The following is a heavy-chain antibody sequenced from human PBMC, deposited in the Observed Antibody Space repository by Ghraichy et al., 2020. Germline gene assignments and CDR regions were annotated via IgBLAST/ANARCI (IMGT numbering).Heavy chain of an antibody. CDR3: AKNSGDSSYSGPQY. Sequence: LSLTCAASGFTFACYGMSWVRQAPGKGPEWVSVLSGGGDTTFYADSVKGRFTISRDNSRNIVYLEMNSLRAEDTAIYYCAKNSGDSSYSGPQYWGQGTLVTVSS. CDR2: LSGGGDTT. V-gene: IGHV3-23*01. J-gene: IGHJ4*02. CDR1: GFTFACYG. D-gene: IGHD2-15*01.